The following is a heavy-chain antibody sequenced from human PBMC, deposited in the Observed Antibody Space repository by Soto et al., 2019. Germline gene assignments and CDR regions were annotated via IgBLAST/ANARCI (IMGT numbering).Heavy chain of an antibody. D-gene: IGHD6-13*01. J-gene: IGHJ4*02. CDR3: AKSSGSSWYPDFDY. CDR2: ISGSGGST. CDR1: GFTFSSCA. V-gene: IGHV3-23*01. Sequence: GGSLRLSCAASGFTFSSCAMSWVRQAPGKGLEWVSAISGSGGSTYYADSVKGRFTISRDNSKNTLYLQMNSLRAEDTAVYYCAKSSGSSWYPDFDYWGQGTLLTLSS.